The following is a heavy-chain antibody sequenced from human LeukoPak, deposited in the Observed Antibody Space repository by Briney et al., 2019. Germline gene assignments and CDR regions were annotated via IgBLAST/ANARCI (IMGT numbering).Heavy chain of an antibody. CDR2: INPSGGST. CDR1: GYTFTSYY. V-gene: IGHV1-46*03. CDR3: ATARGACSSTSCYTGSWFDP. J-gene: IGHJ5*02. Sequence: ASVKVSCNDSGYTFTSYYMHWVRQAPGQGLEWMGIINPSGGSTSYAQKFQGRVTMTRDTSTSTVYMELSSLRSEDTAVYYCATARGACSSTSCYTGSWFDPWGQGTLVTVSS. D-gene: IGHD2-2*02.